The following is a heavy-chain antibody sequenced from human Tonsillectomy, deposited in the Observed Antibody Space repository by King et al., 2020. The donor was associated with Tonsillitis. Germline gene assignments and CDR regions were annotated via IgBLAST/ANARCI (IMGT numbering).Heavy chain of an antibody. Sequence: VQLVASGGGVVQPGRSLRLSCAASGFTFSSYGMHWVRRAPGKGLEWVAVISYDGSNKYYADSVKGRFTISRDNSKDTVYLQMNSLGAEDTAVYYCASAPFQGGGAFSDYWGQGTLVTVSS. CDR3: ASAPFQGGGAFSDY. CDR2: ISYDGSNK. CDR1: GFTFSSYG. V-gene: IGHV3-30*01. D-gene: IGHD2/OR15-2a*01. J-gene: IGHJ4*02.